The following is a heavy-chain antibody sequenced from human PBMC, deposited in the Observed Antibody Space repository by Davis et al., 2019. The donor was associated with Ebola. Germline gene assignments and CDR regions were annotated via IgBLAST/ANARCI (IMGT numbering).Heavy chain of an antibody. D-gene: IGHD2-2*01. V-gene: IGHV3-11*01. CDR3: ARGSLYCSSTSCYYYGMDV. Sequence: PGGSLRLSCAASGFTFSDYYMSWIRQAPGKGLEWVSYISSSGSTIYYADSVKGRFTISRDNAKNSLYLQMNSLRAEDTAVYYCARGSLYCSSTSCYYYGMDVWGKGTTVTVSS. J-gene: IGHJ6*04. CDR2: ISSSGSTI. CDR1: GFTFSDYY.